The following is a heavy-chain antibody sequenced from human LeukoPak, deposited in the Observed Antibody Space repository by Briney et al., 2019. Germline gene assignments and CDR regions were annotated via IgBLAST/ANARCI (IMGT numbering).Heavy chain of an antibody. CDR3: ARGGDIVVVPAAIENAFDI. CDR2: IKEDGSDN. Sequence: GGSLRLSFATSGLTFRTYWMSWVRQAPGKGLEWVANIKEDGSDNNYVDSVKGRFTISRDNAKNSLYLQMNSLRAEDTAVYYCARGGDIVVVPAAIENAFDIWDQGTMVTVSS. CDR1: GLTFRTYW. V-gene: IGHV3-7*04. D-gene: IGHD2-2*01. J-gene: IGHJ3*02.